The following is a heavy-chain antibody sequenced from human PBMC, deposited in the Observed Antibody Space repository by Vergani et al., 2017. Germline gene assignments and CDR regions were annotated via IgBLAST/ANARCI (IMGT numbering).Heavy chain of an antibody. J-gene: IGHJ4*02. Sequence: AASGFTFDDYGMSWVRQAPGKGLEWVSGINWNGGSTGYADSVKGRFTISRDNAKNSLYLQMNSLRAEDTALYYCARERNAYYDFWSGYYTQYYFDYWGQGTLFTVSS. CDR2: INWNGGST. CDR3: ARERNAYYDFWSGYYTQYYFDY. CDR1: GFTFDDYG. V-gene: IGHV3-20*04. D-gene: IGHD3-3*01.